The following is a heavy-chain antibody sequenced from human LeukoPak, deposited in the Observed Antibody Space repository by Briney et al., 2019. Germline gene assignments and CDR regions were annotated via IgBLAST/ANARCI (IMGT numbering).Heavy chain of an antibody. CDR1: GFTFGDYA. CDR2: IRSKAYGGTT. V-gene: IGHV3-49*04. J-gene: IGHJ4*02. CDR3: TRGGAFSDY. Sequence: GGSLRLSCTASGFTFGDYAMSWVRQAPGKGLEWVGFIRSKAYGGTTEYAASVKGRFTISRDDSKSIAYLQMNSLKTEDTAVYYCTRGGAFSDYWGQGTQVTVSS. D-gene: IGHD3-16*01.